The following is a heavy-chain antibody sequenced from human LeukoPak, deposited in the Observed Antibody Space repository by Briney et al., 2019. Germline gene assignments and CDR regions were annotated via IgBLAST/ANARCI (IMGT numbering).Heavy chain of an antibody. J-gene: IGHJ4*02. CDR3: ARDVLAADLGFDY. Sequence: PGGSLRLSCAAPGFTFSSYAMHWVRQAPGKGLEWVAVISYDGSNKYYADSVKGRFTISRDNSKNTLYLQTNSLRAEDTAVYYSARDVLAADLGFDYWGQGTLVTVSS. CDR2: ISYDGSNK. D-gene: IGHD6-13*01. V-gene: IGHV3-30*04. CDR1: GFTFSSYA.